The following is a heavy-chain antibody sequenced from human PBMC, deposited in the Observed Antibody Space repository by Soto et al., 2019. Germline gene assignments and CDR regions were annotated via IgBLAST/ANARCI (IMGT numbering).Heavy chain of an antibody. CDR2: IGAYNGNT. J-gene: IGHJ6*03. Sequence: QVQLLQSGAEVKKPGASVKVSCKASGYTFSNHGITWVRQAPGQGLEWWGWIGAYNGNTHNTQRLQGRVTMTTDTSTSTAYMELRGLRFDDTAVYYCASVRQLVGYFYYDMDVWGKGTTVTVSS. CDR3: ASVRQLVGYFYYDMDV. CDR1: GYTFSNHG. D-gene: IGHD6-6*01. V-gene: IGHV1-18*01.